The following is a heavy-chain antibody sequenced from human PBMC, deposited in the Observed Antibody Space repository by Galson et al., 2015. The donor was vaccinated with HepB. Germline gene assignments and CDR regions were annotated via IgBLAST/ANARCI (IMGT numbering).Heavy chain of an antibody. Sequence: SLRLSCAASGFTFSDYYMSWIRQAPGKGLEWVSYISSSGSTIYYADSVKGRFTISRDNAKNSLYLQMNSLRAEDTAVYYCAGSGDYLLDFDIWGQGTMVTVSS. CDR1: GFTFSDYY. CDR2: ISSSGSTI. D-gene: IGHD4-17*01. V-gene: IGHV3-11*01. J-gene: IGHJ3*02. CDR3: AGSGDYLLDFDI.